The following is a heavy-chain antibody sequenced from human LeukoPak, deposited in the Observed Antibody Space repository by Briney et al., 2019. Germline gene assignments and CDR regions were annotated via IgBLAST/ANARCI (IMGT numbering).Heavy chain of an antibody. CDR2: INSDGSST. D-gene: IGHD2-15*01. V-gene: IGHV3-74*01. Sequence: GGSLRLSCAASGFTFSSYWMHWVRQAPGKGLVWDSRINSDGSSTSYADSVKGRFTISRDNAKNTLYLQMNSLRAEDTAVYYCARDRPCSGGSCRYYDAFDIWGQGTMVTVSS. CDR1: GFTFSSYW. J-gene: IGHJ3*02. CDR3: ARDRPCSGGSCRYYDAFDI.